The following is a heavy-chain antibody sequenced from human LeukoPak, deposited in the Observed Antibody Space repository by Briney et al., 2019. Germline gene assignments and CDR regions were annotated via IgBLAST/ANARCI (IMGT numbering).Heavy chain of an antibody. CDR3: ARDSLPQNDFWSGYYGNWFDP. V-gene: IGHV4-39*07. CDR2: IYYSGGT. CDR1: GGSISSSSYY. D-gene: IGHD3-3*01. Sequence: SETLSLPCTVSGGSISSSSYYWGWIRQPPGKGLEWIGSIYYSGGTYYNPSLKSRVTISVDTSKNQFSLKLSSVTAADTAVYYCARDSLPQNDFWSGYYGNWFDPWGQGTLVTVSS. J-gene: IGHJ5*02.